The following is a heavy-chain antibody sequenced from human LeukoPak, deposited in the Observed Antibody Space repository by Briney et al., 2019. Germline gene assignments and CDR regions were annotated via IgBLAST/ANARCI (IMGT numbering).Heavy chain of an antibody. V-gene: IGHV1-18*01. CDR1: GYTFTSYG. CDR2: ISAYNGNT. D-gene: IGHD3-22*01. J-gene: IGHJ4*02. Sequence: ASVKVSCKASGYTFTSYGISWVRQAPGQGLEWMGWISAYNGNTNYAQKLQGRVTMTTDTSTSTAYMELRSLRSDDTAVYYCARDLGAITMIVVVIGTPFDYWGQGTLVTVSS. CDR3: ARDLGAITMIVVVIGTPFDY.